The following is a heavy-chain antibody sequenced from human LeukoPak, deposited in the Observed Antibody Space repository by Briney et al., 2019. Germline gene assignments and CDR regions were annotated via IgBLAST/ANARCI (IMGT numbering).Heavy chain of an antibody. V-gene: IGHV1-46*01. CDR3: ARADDNSNWFDP. Sequence: ASVTVSYTASGYTFTSYYMHWVRQAPGQGLEWMGIINPSGGSTSYAQKFQGRVTMTRDTSTSTVYMELSSLRSEDTAVYYCARADDNSNWFDPWGQGTLVTVSS. D-gene: IGHD5-24*01. J-gene: IGHJ5*02. CDR2: INPSGGST. CDR1: GYTFTSYY.